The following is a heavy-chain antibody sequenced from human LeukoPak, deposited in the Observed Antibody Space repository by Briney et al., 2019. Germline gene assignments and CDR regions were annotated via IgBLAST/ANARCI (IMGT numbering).Heavy chain of an antibody. Sequence: GGSLRLSCAASGFSFNNAWMSWVRQAPGKGLEWVGRIKSETNGGTTDYVAPVKGRFSISRDDSENTVYLQMNGLKTEDTAVYFCTTDPSSLYYDSSGYSPPLQWGQGTLVTVSS. J-gene: IGHJ4*02. V-gene: IGHV3-15*01. CDR3: TTDPSSLYYDSSGYSPPLQ. CDR2: IKSETNGGTT. CDR1: GFSFNNAW. D-gene: IGHD3-22*01.